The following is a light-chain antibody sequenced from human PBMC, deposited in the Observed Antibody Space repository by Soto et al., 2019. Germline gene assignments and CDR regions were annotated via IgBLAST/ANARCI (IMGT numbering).Light chain of an antibody. CDR1: SSDVGGYNY. CDR2: EVY. Sequence: QSALTQPPSASGSPGQSVTISCTGTSSDVGGYNYVSWYQQHPGKAPKLIIYEVYKRPSGVPDRFSGSKSGNTAALTVSGLQAEDYADYYCSSYVGTNSYVFGTGPKFTVL. CDR3: SSYVGTNSYV. V-gene: IGLV2-8*01. J-gene: IGLJ1*01.